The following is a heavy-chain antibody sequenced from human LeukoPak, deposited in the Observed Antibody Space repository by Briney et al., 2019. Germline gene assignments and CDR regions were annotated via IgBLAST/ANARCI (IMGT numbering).Heavy chain of an antibody. CDR3: ARHSTGATKAEFDY. J-gene: IGHJ4*02. CDR2: IYYSGST. Sequence: SETLSLTCTVSGGSISSYYWSWIRQPPGKGLEWIGYIYYSGSTNYNPSLKSRVTISVDTSTNQSSLKLSSVTAADTAVYYCARHSTGATKAEFDYWGQGTLVTVSS. D-gene: IGHD2-2*01. CDR1: GGSISSYY. V-gene: IGHV4-59*08.